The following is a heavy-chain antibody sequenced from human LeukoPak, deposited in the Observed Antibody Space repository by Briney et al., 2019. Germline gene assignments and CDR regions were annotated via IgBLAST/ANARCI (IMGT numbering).Heavy chain of an antibody. D-gene: IGHD6-13*01. J-gene: IGHJ6*02. CDR3: ARVGAASGTPYYYGMDV. V-gene: IGHV3-33*01. CDR1: GFSFSGYG. Sequence: GGSLRLSCAASGFSFSGYGMHWVRQAPGKGLEWVAVIWYDGSNKDYADSVKGRFTISRDNSKNTLFLQMNSLRVEDTAVYYCARVGAASGTPYYYGMDVWGQGTTVTVSS. CDR2: IWYDGSNK.